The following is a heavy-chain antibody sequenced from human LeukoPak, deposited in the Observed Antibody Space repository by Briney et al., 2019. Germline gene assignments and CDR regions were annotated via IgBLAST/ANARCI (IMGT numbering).Heavy chain of an antibody. D-gene: IGHD3-22*01. V-gene: IGHV4-59*01. CDR3: ARVTTYYYDSSGPNWFDP. J-gene: IGHJ5*02. Sequence: SETLSLTCTVSGGSISSYYWSWIRQPPGKGLEWIGYIYYSGSTNYNPSLKSRVTISVDTSKNQFSLKLSSVTAADRAVYYCARVTTYYYDSSGPNWFDPWGQGTLVTVSS. CDR2: IYYSGST. CDR1: GGSISSYY.